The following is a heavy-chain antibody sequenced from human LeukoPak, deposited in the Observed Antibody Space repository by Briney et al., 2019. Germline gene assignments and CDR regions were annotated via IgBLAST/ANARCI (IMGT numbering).Heavy chain of an antibody. CDR3: ARESTLNPDSGFFDS. Sequence: GGSLRLSCAASGFTFSIHAMHWVRQAPGKGLKWVAFISHDGSNKYYEDSVKGRFTISRDNSKNTLFLQVNSLRLEDTAVYYCARESTLNPDSGFFDSWGQGVVVTVSS. D-gene: IGHD6-19*01. V-gene: IGHV3-30-3*01. CDR1: GFTFSIHA. CDR2: ISHDGSNK. J-gene: IGHJ4*02.